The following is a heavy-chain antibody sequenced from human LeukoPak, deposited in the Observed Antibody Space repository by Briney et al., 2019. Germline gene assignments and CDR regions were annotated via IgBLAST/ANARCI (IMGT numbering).Heavy chain of an antibody. CDR1: GFTFSSYS. CDR3: ARDCSGGSCYSYYYYGMDV. V-gene: IGHV3-48*04. Sequence: GGSLRLSCAASGFTFSSYSMNWVRQAPGKGLEWVSYISSSGSTIYYADSVKGRFTISRDNAKNSLYLQMNSLRAEDTAVYYCARDCSGGSCYSYYYYGMDVWGKGTTVTVSS. J-gene: IGHJ6*04. CDR2: ISSSGSTI. D-gene: IGHD2-15*01.